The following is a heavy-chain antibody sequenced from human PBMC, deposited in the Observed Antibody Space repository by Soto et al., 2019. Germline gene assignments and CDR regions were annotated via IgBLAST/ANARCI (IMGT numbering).Heavy chain of an antibody. CDR2: ISSSGTYT. CDR3: ARKKGDTFDI. Sequence: GGSLRLSCAASGFTFSSYTMSWVRQAPGKGLEWASFISSSGTYTYYADSLKGRFTISRDNAKDSLYLQMNSLRAEDTAVYYCARKKGDTFDIWGQGTMVTVSS. CDR1: GFTFSSYT. J-gene: IGHJ3*02. V-gene: IGHV3-21*01.